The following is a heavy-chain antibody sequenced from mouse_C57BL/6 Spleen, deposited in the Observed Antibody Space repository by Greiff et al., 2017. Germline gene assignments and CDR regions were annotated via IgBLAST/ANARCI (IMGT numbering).Heavy chain of an antibody. CDR1: GFTFSSYG. Sequence: EVHLVESGGDLVKPGGSLKLSCAASGFTFSSYGMSWVRQTPDKRLEWVATISSGGSYTYYPDSVKGRFTISRDNAKNTLYLQMSSLKSEDTAMYYCARQSGYGFDYWGQGTTLTVSS. CDR2: ISSGGSYT. V-gene: IGHV5-6*01. CDR3: ARQSGYGFDY. J-gene: IGHJ2*01. D-gene: IGHD2-2*01.